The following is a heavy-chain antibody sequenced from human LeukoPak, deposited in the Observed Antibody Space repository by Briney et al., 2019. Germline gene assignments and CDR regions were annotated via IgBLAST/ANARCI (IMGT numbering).Heavy chain of an antibody. Sequence: ASVKVSCKASGYTFTSYGISWVRQAPGQGLEWMGWISAYNGNTNYAQKLQGRVTMTPDTSTSTAYMELRSLRSDDTAVYYCARASPAPKYYYDSSGYPRIGDYWGQGTLVTVSS. CDR3: ARASPAPKYYYDSSGYPRIGDY. V-gene: IGHV1-18*01. J-gene: IGHJ4*02. CDR1: GYTFTSYG. CDR2: ISAYNGNT. D-gene: IGHD3-22*01.